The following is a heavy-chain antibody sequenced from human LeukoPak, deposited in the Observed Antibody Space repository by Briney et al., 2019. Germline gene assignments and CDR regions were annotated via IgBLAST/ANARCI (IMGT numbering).Heavy chain of an antibody. CDR1: GFTVSSNY. J-gene: IGHJ4*02. V-gene: IGHV3-66*02. CDR2: IYSGGST. D-gene: IGHD2-2*01. CDR3: ARERVVVPAAFFDY. Sequence: GGSLRLSCAASGFTVSSNYTCWVRQAPGEGLEWVSVIYSGGSTYYADSVKGRFTISRDNSKNTLYLQMNSLRAEDTAVYYCARERVVVPAAFFDYWGQGTLVTVSS.